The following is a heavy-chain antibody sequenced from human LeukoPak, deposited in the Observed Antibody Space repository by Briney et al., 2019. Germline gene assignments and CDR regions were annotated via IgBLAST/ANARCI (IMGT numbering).Heavy chain of an antibody. CDR3: AKDQDSSGYYPVTADY. CDR2: ISGSGGST. CDR1: GFTFTYYA. D-gene: IGHD3-22*01. Sequence: GGSLRLSCAASGFTFTYYAMSWVRQAPGKGLEWVSAISGSGGSTYYADSVKGRFTISRDNSKNTLYLQMNSLRAEDTAVYYCAKDQDSSGYYPVTADYWGQGTLVTVSS. J-gene: IGHJ4*02. V-gene: IGHV3-23*01.